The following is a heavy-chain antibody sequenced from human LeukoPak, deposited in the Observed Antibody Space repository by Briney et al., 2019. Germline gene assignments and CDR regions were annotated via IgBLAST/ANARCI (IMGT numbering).Heavy chain of an antibody. D-gene: IGHD1-26*01. CDR2: IYHSGST. CDR1: GGSISSGGYY. CDR3: ARAVAGVGATMTIEHFDY. V-gene: IGHV4-30-2*01. J-gene: IGHJ4*02. Sequence: PLETLSLTCTVSGGSISSGGYYWSWIRQLPGKGLEWIGYIYHSGSTYYNPSLKSRVTISVDRSKNQFSLKLSSVTVADTAVYYCARAVAGVGATMTIEHFDYWGQGTLVTVSS.